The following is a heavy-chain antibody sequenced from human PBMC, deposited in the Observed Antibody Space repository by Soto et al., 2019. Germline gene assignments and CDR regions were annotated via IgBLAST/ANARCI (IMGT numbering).Heavy chain of an antibody. V-gene: IGHV3-23*01. D-gene: IGHD2-15*01. CDR1: GFAFSSYA. CDR3: ASYPVGYCSGGSCHPVDP. CDR2: LSGSGAST. J-gene: IGHJ5*02. Sequence: GGYLRLSCAASGFAFSSYAMSWVRQAPGKGLEWVSSLSGSGASTYYADSVKGRFTISRDNSKNTLYLQMNSLTAEDTAIYYCASYPVGYCSGGSCHPVDPWGQGTLVTVSS.